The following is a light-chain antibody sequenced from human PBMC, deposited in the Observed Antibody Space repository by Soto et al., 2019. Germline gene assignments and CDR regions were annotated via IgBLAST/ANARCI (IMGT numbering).Light chain of an antibody. CDR3: QQRTSCPRT. CDR2: ETV. V-gene: IGKV3-11*01. J-gene: IGKJ5*01. CDR1: QGVTNS. Sequence: EIVLTQSPATVSASPGGAASLSCRASQGVTNSLAWYQQRNRQAPRLLIYETVVRAPGLPPRFSGSGYATHFALTITGLEPEDFAIYYCQQRTSCPRTFGQGTRLEIK.